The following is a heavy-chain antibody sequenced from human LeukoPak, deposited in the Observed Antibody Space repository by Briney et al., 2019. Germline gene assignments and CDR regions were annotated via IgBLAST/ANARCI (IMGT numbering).Heavy chain of an antibody. J-gene: IGHJ5*02. CDR2: ISGSGANT. D-gene: IGHD6-19*01. CDR3: AKVAGPGKYWFDP. CDR1: GFTFSGYA. Sequence: PGGSLRLSCAASGFTFSGYAMSWVRQAPGKGLEWVSAISGSGANTYSVGSVKGRFTISRDNSKNTLFLQMNSLRAEDTAVYYCAKVAGPGKYWFDPWGQGTLVTVSS. V-gene: IGHV3-23*01.